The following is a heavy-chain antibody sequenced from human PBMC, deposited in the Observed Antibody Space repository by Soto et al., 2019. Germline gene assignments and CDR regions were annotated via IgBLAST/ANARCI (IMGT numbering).Heavy chain of an antibody. CDR1: GYTFTGYY. D-gene: IGHD5-18*01. V-gene: IGHV1-2*02. CDR2: INPNSGGT. J-gene: IGHJ6*02. Sequence: GASVKVSCKASGYTFTGYYMHWVRQAPGQGLEWVGWINPNSGGTNYAQKFQGRVTMTRDTSISTAYMELSRLRSDDTAVYYCAREDTGYSYGPTRYYYGMDVWGQGTTVTVSS. CDR3: AREDTGYSYGPTRYYYGMDV.